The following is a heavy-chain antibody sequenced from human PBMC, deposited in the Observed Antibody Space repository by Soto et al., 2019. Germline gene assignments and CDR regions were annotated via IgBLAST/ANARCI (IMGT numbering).Heavy chain of an antibody. CDR2: ISYDGSNK. V-gene: IGHV3-30*18. D-gene: IGHD3-3*01. Sequence: GVSLRLSCAASGFTFSSYGMHWVRQSPGKGLEWVAVISYDGSNKYYADSVKGRFTISRDNSKNTLYLQMNSLRAEDTAVYYCAKDQSFVLGTIFGVVITSTDFYYGMEVWGQGTTVTVS. J-gene: IGHJ6*01. CDR1: GFTFSSYG. CDR3: AKDQSFVLGTIFGVVITSTDFYYGMEV.